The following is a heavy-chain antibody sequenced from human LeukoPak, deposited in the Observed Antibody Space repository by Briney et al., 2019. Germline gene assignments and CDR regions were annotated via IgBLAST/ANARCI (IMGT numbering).Heavy chain of an antibody. Sequence: GGSLRLSCAASGFTFDDYAMHWVRQAPGKGLEWVSGISWNSGSIGYADSVKGRFTISRDNAKNSLYLQMNSLRAEDTALYYCAKDISGGYDWSAAFDIWGQGTMVTVSS. V-gene: IGHV3-9*01. J-gene: IGHJ3*02. CDR3: AKDISGGYDWSAAFDI. CDR2: ISWNSGSI. D-gene: IGHD5-12*01. CDR1: GFTFDDYA.